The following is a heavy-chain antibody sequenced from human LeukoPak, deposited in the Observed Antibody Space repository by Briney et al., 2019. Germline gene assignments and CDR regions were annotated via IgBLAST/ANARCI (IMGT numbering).Heavy chain of an antibody. V-gene: IGHV1-8*01. CDR2: MNPNSGNT. Sequence: ASVKVSCKASGYTFTSYDINWVQQATGQGLEWMGWMNPNSGNTGYAQKFQGRVTMTRNTSISTAYMELSSLRSEDTAVYYCARGGRGFFNYYYYYMDVWGKGTTVTVSS. CDR3: ARGGRGFFNYYYYYMDV. D-gene: IGHD3-10*01. CDR1: GYTFTSYD. J-gene: IGHJ6*03.